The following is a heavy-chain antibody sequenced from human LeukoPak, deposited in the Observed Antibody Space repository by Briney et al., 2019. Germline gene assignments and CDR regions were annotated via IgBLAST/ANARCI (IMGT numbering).Heavy chain of an antibody. J-gene: IGHJ4*02. V-gene: IGHV4-39*07. CDR2: IYYSGST. CDR3: ARRAGDYSHPYDY. Sequence: SETLSLTCTVSGGSISSSSYYWGWIRQPPGKGLEWIGSIYYSGSTYYNPSLKSRVTMSVDTSKNQFSLKLSSVTAADTAVYYCARRAGDYSHPYDYWGQGTLVTVSS. CDR1: GGSISSSSYY. D-gene: IGHD3-22*01.